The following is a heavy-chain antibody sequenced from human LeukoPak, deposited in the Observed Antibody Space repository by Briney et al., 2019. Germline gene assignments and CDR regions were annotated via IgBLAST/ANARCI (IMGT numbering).Heavy chain of an antibody. D-gene: IGHD6-19*01. CDR2: IYSGGST. CDR3: ARDKGIAVAGYYYYGMDV. J-gene: IGHJ6*02. CDR1: GFTVSSSF. V-gene: IGHV3-53*04. Sequence: GGSLRLSCAASGFTVSSSFMNWVRQAPGKGQEWVSVIYSGGSTYYADSVKGRFTISRHNSKNTLYLQMNSLTTEDTAVYYCARDKGIAVAGYYYYGMDVWGQGTTVTVSS.